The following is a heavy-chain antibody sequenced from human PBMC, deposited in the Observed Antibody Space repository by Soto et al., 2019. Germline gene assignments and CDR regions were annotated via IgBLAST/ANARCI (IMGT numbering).Heavy chain of an antibody. D-gene: IGHD6-19*01. CDR1: GFTFGDNA. Sequence: GGSLRLSCAASGFTFGDNAMHWVRQAPGKGLQWVSGISWNSGAIGYADPVKGRFTISRDNAKNSLSLQMNSLRPEDTALYYCAKARGWYNSWLDPWGQGTLVTVSS. CDR3: AKARGWYNSWLDP. CDR2: ISWNSGAI. V-gene: IGHV3-9*01. J-gene: IGHJ5*02.